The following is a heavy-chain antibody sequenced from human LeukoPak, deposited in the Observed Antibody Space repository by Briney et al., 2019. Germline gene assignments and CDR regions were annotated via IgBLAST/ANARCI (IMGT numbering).Heavy chain of an antibody. D-gene: IGHD3-22*01. J-gene: IGHJ6*02. Sequence: GASVKVSCKASGYTFTSYAMHWVRQAPGQRLEWMGWINAGNGNTKYSQKFQGRVTITRDTSASIAYMELSSLRFEDTAVYYCASFSSGYYYEDYYYYYGMDVWGQGTTVTVSS. CDR2: INAGNGNT. CDR1: GYTFTSYA. V-gene: IGHV1-3*01. CDR3: ASFSSGYYYEDYYYYYGMDV.